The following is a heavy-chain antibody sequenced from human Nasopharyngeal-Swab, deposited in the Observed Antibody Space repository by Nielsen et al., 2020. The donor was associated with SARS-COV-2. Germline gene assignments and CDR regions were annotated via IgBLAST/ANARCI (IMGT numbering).Heavy chain of an antibody. CDR3: ARVWRDYYGLDV. Sequence: ASVKVSCKASVYSFTGYYLHWVRQAPGQGLEWMGWINPDTGATNYAEKFQGRVTMTSDMALSTAYMEMSRLRSDDTAVYYCARVWRDYYGLDVWGQGTTVTVSS. V-gene: IGHV1-2*02. J-gene: IGHJ6*02. D-gene: IGHD2-21*01. CDR2: INPDTGAT. CDR1: VYSFTGYY.